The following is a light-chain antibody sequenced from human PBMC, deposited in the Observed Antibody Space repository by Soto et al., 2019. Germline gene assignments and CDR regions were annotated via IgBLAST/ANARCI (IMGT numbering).Light chain of an antibody. J-gene: IGLJ2*01. Sequence: QSVLTQPPSVSAAPGQKVTISCSGSNSNIGNDYVAWYQQVPGTAPKLLIYDNDKRPSGIPARFSGSKSGTSATLGISGLQTGDEADYYCGTWDTILSLVVFGGGTKLTVL. CDR3: GTWDTILSLVV. CDR2: DND. CDR1: NSNIGNDY. V-gene: IGLV1-51*01.